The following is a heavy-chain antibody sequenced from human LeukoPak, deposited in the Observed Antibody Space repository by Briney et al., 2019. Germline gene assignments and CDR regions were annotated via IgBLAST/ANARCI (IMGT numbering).Heavy chain of an antibody. J-gene: IGHJ3*02. D-gene: IGHD6-19*01. CDR1: GFTFSSSN. CDR2: ISTDSSYI. CDR3: AIITGYSSGWYLRAFDI. Sequence: GGSLRLSCAASGFTFSSSNMNWVRQAPGKGPEWVSSISTDSSYIYYADSVKGRFTISRDNAKNSLYLQMNSLRAEDTAVYYCAIITGYSSGWYLRAFDIWGQGTMVTVSS. V-gene: IGHV3-21*01.